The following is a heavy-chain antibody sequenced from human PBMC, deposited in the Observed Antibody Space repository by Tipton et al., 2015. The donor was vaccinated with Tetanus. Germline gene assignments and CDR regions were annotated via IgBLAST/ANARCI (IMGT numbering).Heavy chain of an antibody. Sequence: TLSLTCTVSGGSISSSSYYWGWIRQPPGEGLEWIGSIYYSGSTYYNPSLKSRVTISVDTSKNQFSLKLSSVTAADTAVYYCARGTGGAFDIWGQGTMVTVSS. D-gene: IGHD3-10*01. CDR2: IYYSGST. CDR3: ARGTGGAFDI. CDR1: GGSISSSSYY. V-gene: IGHV4-39*01. J-gene: IGHJ3*02.